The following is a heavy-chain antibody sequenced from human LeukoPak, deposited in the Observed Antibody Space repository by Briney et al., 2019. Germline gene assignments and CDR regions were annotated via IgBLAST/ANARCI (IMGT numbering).Heavy chain of an antibody. CDR1: GFTFSSYA. Sequence: GRSLRLSCAASGFTFSSYAMHWVRQAPGKGLEWVAVISYDGSNKYYADSVKGRFTISRDNSKNTLYLQMNSLRAEDTAVYYCARDLVPGVTLWGGFQYWGQGTLVTVSS. CDR3: ARDLVPGVTLWGGFQY. V-gene: IGHV3-30*04. J-gene: IGHJ4*02. D-gene: IGHD2-21*02. CDR2: ISYDGSNK.